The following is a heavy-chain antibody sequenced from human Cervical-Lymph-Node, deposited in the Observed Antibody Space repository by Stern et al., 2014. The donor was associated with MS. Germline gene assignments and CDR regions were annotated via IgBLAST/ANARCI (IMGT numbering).Heavy chain of an antibody. CDR1: GGSISSSSYY. Sequence: QLQLQESGPGLVKPSETLSLTCTVSGGSISSSSYYWGWIRQPPGKGLEWIGSIYYSGSTYYNPSLKSRVTISLDTSKNQFSLNLSSVTAADTAVYYCARGPVDIVATIRGPFDYWGQGTLVTVSS. J-gene: IGHJ4*02. CDR2: IYYSGST. D-gene: IGHD5-12*01. V-gene: IGHV4-39*01. CDR3: ARGPVDIVATIRGPFDY.